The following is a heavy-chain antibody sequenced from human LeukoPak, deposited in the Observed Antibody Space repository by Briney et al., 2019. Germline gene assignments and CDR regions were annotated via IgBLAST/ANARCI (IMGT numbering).Heavy chain of an antibody. CDR1: GGSISSYY. D-gene: IGHD3-22*01. Sequence: KPSETLSLTCTVSGGSISSYYWSWIRQLPGKGLEWIGEINHSGSTNYNPSLKSRVTISVDTSKNQFSLKLSSVTAADTAVYYCAKSSGEYYYDSSGYPPGRSRIYGMDVWGQGTTVTVSS. J-gene: IGHJ6*02. CDR2: INHSGST. CDR3: AKSSGEYYYDSSGYPPGRSRIYGMDV. V-gene: IGHV4-34*01.